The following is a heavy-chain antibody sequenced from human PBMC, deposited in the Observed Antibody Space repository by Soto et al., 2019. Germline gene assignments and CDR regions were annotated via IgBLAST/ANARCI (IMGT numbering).Heavy chain of an antibody. CDR1: GFTFSRYG. V-gene: IGHV3-21*01. Sequence: EVQLVESGGGLVKPGGSLRLSCAASGFTFSRYGMSWVRQAPGKGLEWVASISMTTSYVYYAESVKGRFSISRDNAKKILYLEMYALRTEDTAVYYCARDPSEGRVGNWFESWGQGTLVTVSS. CDR2: ISMTTSYV. CDR3: ARDPSEGRVGNWFES. D-gene: IGHD2-2*01. J-gene: IGHJ5*01.